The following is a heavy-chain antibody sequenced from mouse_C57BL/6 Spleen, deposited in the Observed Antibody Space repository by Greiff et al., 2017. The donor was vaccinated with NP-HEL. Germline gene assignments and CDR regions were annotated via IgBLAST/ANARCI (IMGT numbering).Heavy chain of an antibody. Sequence: QVQLKQSGAELVKPGASVKISCKASGYAFSSYWMNWVKQRPGKGLEWIGQIYPGDGDTNYNGKFKGKATLTADKSSSTAYMQLSSLTSEDSAVYFCASTPEGGSSYWYFDVWGTGTTVTVSS. J-gene: IGHJ1*03. D-gene: IGHD1-1*01. CDR3: ASTPEGGSSYWYFDV. CDR1: GYAFSSYW. CDR2: IYPGDGDT. V-gene: IGHV1-80*01.